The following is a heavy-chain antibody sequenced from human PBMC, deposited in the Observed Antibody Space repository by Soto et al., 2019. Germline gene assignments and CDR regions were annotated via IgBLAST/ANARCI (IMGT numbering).Heavy chain of an antibody. CDR1: GFTFSSYA. J-gene: IGHJ4*02. CDR3: ARRGSGSYYDY. Sequence: EVQLLESGGGLVQPGGSLRLSCAASGFTFSSYAMRLVRQPPVKGLEWVSAISGSGGSTYYADSVKGRFTISRDNSKNTLYLKMNSLRAEDTAVYYCARRGSGSYYDYWGQGTLVTVST. D-gene: IGHD1-26*01. V-gene: IGHV3-23*01. CDR2: ISGSGGST.